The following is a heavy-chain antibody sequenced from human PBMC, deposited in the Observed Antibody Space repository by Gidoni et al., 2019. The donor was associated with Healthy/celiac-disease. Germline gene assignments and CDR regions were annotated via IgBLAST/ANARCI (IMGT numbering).Heavy chain of an antibody. J-gene: IGHJ4*02. CDR3: AKEAEVGGRGIVVVPAATGGH. CDR2: ISYDGSNK. Sequence: QVQLVESGGGVVQPGRSLRLSCAASGFTFGSYGMHWVRQAPGNGLEWVAVISYDGSNKYYADSVKGRFTISRDNSKNTLYLQMNSLRAEDTAVYYCAKEAEVGGRGIVVVPAATGGHWGQGTLVTVSS. CDR1: GFTFGSYG. D-gene: IGHD2-2*01. V-gene: IGHV3-30*18.